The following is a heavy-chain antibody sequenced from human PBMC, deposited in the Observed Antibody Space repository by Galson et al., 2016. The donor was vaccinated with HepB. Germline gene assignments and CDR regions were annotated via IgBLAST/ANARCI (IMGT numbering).Heavy chain of an antibody. J-gene: IGHJ3*01. D-gene: IGHD6-13*01. Sequence: SLRLSCAGSGFSFGDYSISWFRQAPGKGLEWVSFISSRSYGWTTEYASSVKDRFTISRENSNNIAYLQINSLKTEDTALYYCARDYIAEGAFDVWGQGTMVTVSS. CDR1: GFSFGDYS. CDR2: ISSRSYGWTT. V-gene: IGHV3-49*03. CDR3: ARDYIAEGAFDV.